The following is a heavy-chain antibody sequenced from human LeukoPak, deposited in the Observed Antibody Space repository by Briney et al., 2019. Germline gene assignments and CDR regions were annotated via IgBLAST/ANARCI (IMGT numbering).Heavy chain of an antibody. V-gene: IGHV4-39*01. CDR1: GGSISSSSYY. D-gene: IGHD3-10*01. Sequence: PSETLSLTCTVSGGSISSSSYYWGWIRQPPGKGLEWIGSIYYSGSTYYNPSLKSRVTISVDTSKNQFSLKLSSVTAADTAVYYCARHGPYYYGSGSYGAANNWFDPWGQGTLVTVSP. J-gene: IGHJ5*02. CDR3: ARHGPYYYGSGSYGAANNWFDP. CDR2: IYYSGST.